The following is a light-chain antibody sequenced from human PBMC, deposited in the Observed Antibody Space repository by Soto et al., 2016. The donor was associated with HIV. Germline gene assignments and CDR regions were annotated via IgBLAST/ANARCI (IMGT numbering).Light chain of an antibody. J-gene: IGKJ1*01. Sequence: DVVMTQSPLSLPVTLGQPASISCRSSQSLVHSDGTIYLNWFQQRPGQPPRRLLYKVSRRDSGVPDRFSGSGSGTDFTLKISRVEAEDVGLYYCMQGSHFPPWTFGQGTKVEIK. CDR1: QSLVHSDGTIY. V-gene: IGKV2-30*02. CDR2: KVS. CDR3: MQGSHFPPWT.